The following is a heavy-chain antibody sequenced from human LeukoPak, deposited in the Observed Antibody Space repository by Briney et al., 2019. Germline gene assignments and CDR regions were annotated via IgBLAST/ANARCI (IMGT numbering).Heavy chain of an antibody. CDR2: VYTSGST. CDR3: SIEYFHCTNGVCYEFDC. Sequence: SETLSLTCTVSGGSLSSYHWSWIRQPARKRLEWIGRVYTSGSTNYKPSLTSRVTISVDTSKNQFSLKLSSVTAADTAVYYCSIEYFHCTNGVCYEFDCWGQGTLLTVSS. V-gene: IGHV4-4*07. CDR1: GGSLSSYH. J-gene: IGHJ4*02. D-gene: IGHD2-8*01.